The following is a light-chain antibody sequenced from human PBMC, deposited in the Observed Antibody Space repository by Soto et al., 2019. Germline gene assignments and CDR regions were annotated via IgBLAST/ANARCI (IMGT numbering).Light chain of an antibody. CDR1: SSEVGTHKF. V-gene: IGLV2-23*01. Sequence: QSALTQPASVSGSPGQTITISCTRISSEVGTHKFVSWYQQHPGKAPKLMIYEGSHRPSGVSDRFSGSTSGNTASLTISGLQAEDEAAYYCCSYAHSSVVFGGGPSVPFGGGTKLTVL. CDR3: CSYAHSSVVFGGGPSVP. J-gene: IGLJ3*02. CDR2: EGS.